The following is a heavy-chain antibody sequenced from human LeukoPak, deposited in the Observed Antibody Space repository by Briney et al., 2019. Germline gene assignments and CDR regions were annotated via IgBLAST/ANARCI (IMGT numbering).Heavy chain of an antibody. D-gene: IGHD6-19*01. V-gene: IGHV3-21*01. CDR3: AKDRSSGEGDYFDY. CDR2: ISSSSSYI. Sequence: PGGSLRLSCAASGFTFSSYSMNWVRQAPGKGLEWVSSISSSSSYIYYAGSVKGRFTISRDNAKNSLYLQMNSLRAEDTAVYYCAKDRSSGEGDYFDYWGQGTLVTVSS. J-gene: IGHJ4*02. CDR1: GFTFSSYS.